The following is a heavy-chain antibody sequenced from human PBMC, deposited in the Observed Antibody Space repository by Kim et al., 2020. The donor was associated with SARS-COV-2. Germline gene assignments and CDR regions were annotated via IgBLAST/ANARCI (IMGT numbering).Heavy chain of an antibody. D-gene: IGHD3-9*01. CDR1: GFTFSRHW. V-gene: IGHV3-74*01. CDR2: INSDGSYT. CDR3: ASRAVLTLRDGFDI. Sequence: GGSLRLSCEASGFTFSRHWMHWVRQVPGKGLVWVSRINSDGSYTNYADSVKGRFTTSRDNAKNTLYLQMNSLRAEDTAVYYCASRAVLTLRDGFDIWGQG. J-gene: IGHJ3*02.